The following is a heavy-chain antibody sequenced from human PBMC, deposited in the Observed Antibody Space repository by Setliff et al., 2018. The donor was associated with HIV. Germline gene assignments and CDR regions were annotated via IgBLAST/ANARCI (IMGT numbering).Heavy chain of an antibody. V-gene: IGHV4-39*01. D-gene: IGHD5-18*01. CDR2: ITYSGSA. CDR1: GESISGSSYS. Sequence: PSETLSLTCTVSGESISGSSYSWGWIRQPPGKGPEWIGSITYSGSARYNPSLKSRVAISVDMSKNQFSLRVTSLTAADTAVYYCARGVTHPPPFGAFDIWGLGTLVTVSS. J-gene: IGHJ3*02. CDR3: ARGVTHPPPFGAFDI.